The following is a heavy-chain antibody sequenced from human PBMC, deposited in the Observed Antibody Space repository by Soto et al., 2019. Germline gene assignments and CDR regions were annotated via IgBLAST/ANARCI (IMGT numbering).Heavy chain of an antibody. V-gene: IGHV1-18*01. Sequence: ASVKVSCKASGYTFTSYGISWVRQAPGQGLERMGWISAYNGNTNYAQKLQGRVTMTTDTSTSTAYIELRSLRADDTAEYYSARGLGGLGYCSSTSCYAEPYNWFDPWGQGTLVTVSS. J-gene: IGHJ5*02. D-gene: IGHD2-2*01. CDR2: ISAYNGNT. CDR1: GYTFTSYG. CDR3: ARGLGGLGYCSSTSCYAEPYNWFDP.